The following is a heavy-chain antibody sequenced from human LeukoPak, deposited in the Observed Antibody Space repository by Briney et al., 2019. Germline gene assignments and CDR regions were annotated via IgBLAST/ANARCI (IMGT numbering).Heavy chain of an antibody. CDR3: ARADVLRYFDWSNGAFDI. J-gene: IGHJ3*02. Sequence: GGSLRLSCAASGFTVSSNYMSWVRQAPGKGLEWVSVIYSGGSTYYVDSVKGRFTISRDNSKNTLYLQMNSLRAEDTAVYYCARADVLRYFDWSNGAFDIWGQGTMVTVSS. V-gene: IGHV3-66*02. CDR1: GFTVSSNY. CDR2: IYSGGST. D-gene: IGHD3-9*01.